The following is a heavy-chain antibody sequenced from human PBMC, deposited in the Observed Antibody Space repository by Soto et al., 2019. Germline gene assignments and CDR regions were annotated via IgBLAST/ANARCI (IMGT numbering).Heavy chain of an antibody. Sequence: GGSLRLSCAASGFTLSTHSMNWVRQAPGKGLEWVSYISRSSSLIYYADSVKGRFAISRDNAKNSLYLQMNSLRDEDTAVYYCARDGVEAWLADYYYAMDVWGQGTTVTVS. J-gene: IGHJ6*02. CDR1: GFTLSTHS. V-gene: IGHV3-48*02. CDR2: ISRSSSLI. D-gene: IGHD6-19*01. CDR3: ARDGVEAWLADYYYAMDV.